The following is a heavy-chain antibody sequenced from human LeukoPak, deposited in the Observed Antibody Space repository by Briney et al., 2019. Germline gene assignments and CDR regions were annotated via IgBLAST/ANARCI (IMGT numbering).Heavy chain of an antibody. V-gene: IGHV3-21*01. CDR1: XSTFSSYS. CDR2: ISSSSSYI. CDR3: ARDSPTHYDFWSGYGMDV. J-gene: IGHJ6*02. Sequence: RLSCXXXXSTFSSYSMNWVRQAPGKGLEWVSSISSSSSYIYYADSVKGRFTISRDNAKNSLYLQMNSLRAEDTAVYYCARDSPTHYDFWSGYGMDVWGQGTTVTVSS. D-gene: IGHD3-3*01.